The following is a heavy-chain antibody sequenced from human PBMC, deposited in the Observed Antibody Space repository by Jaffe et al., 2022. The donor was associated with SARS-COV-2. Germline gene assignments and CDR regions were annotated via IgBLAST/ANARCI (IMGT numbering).Heavy chain of an antibody. Sequence: QVQLQESGPGLVKPSQTLSLTCTVSGGSISSGGYYWSWIRQHPGKGLEWIGYIYYSGSTYYNPSLKSRVTISVDTSKNQFSLKLSSVTAADTAVYYCARSERRYYDYVWGSYRSNEGGNWFDPWGQGTLVTVSS. J-gene: IGHJ5*02. CDR3: ARSERRYYDYVWGSYRSNEGGNWFDP. CDR2: IYYSGST. V-gene: IGHV4-31*03. CDR1: GGSISSGGYY. D-gene: IGHD3-16*02.